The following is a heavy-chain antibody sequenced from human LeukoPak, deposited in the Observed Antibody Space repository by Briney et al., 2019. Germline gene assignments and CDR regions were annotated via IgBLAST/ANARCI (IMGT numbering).Heavy chain of an antibody. Sequence: GRSLRLSCAASGFTFSSYVIHWVRQAPGKGLEWVAVISYDGSNKYYADSVKGRFTISRDNSKNTLYLQMISLTAEDTAVYYCARDPGTDGSSWYVLDNWGQGTLVTVSA. CDR2: ISYDGSNK. D-gene: IGHD6-13*01. CDR1: GFTFSSYV. CDR3: ARDPGTDGSSWYVLDN. J-gene: IGHJ4*02. V-gene: IGHV3-30*03.